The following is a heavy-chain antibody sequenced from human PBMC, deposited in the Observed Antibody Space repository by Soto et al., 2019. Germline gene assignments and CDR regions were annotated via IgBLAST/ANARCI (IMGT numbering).Heavy chain of an antibody. CDR3: ARSIRGPRRFNGMDV. Sequence: SVPTLVNPTETLTLTCTFSGFSLTSPGMCVSWIRQPPGKALEWLALIERDDDDKYYSTSLKTRLTISKDTRKNQVVLTMANMDPADTGTYYCARSIRGPRRFNGMDVWGQGTTVTVSS. J-gene: IGHJ6*02. CDR2: IERDDDDK. V-gene: IGHV2-70*13. CDR1: GFSLTSPGMC. D-gene: IGHD1-20*01.